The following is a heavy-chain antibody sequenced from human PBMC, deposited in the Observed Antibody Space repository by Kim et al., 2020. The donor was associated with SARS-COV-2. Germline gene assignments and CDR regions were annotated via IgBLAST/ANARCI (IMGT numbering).Heavy chain of an antibody. Sequence: NPSLKSRVTISVDTSKNQFSLKLSSVTAADTAVYYCARLPYGSGSYYFDYWGQGTLVTVSS. D-gene: IGHD3-10*01. CDR3: ARLPYGSGSYYFDY. J-gene: IGHJ4*02. V-gene: IGHV4-39*01.